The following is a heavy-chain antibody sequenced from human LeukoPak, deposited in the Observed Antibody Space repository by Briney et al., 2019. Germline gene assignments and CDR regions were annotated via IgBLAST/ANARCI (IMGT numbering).Heavy chain of an antibody. V-gene: IGHV1-46*01. D-gene: IGHD6-6*01. Sequence: ASVKVSCKASGYTFATYYIHWVRQAPGQGLEWMGIINPSGGSTNYAQKFQGRVTMTRDTSTSTVYLELSSLRSEDTAVYYCTRGGEYSASPGVYWGQGTLVTVSS. CDR3: TRGGEYSASPGVY. CDR2: INPSGGST. J-gene: IGHJ4*02. CDR1: GYTFATYY.